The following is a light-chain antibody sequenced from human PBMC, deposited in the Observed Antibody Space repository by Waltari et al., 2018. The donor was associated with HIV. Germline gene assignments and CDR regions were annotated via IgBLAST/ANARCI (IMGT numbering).Light chain of an antibody. Sequence: DIQMTQSPTSLSASVGDRITITCRASQGVSYRLAWYQQTPGKAPKSLIHATSDLQSGVPSRFSGSGSGTEFTLTISSLQPEDFATFYCQQYNSYPLTFGQGTRLEI. CDR2: ATS. V-gene: IGKV1D-16*01. CDR3: QQYNSYPLT. CDR1: QGVSYR. J-gene: IGKJ5*01.